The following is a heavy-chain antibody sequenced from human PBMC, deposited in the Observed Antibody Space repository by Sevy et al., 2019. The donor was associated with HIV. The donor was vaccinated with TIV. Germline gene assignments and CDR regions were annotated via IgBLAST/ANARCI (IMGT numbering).Heavy chain of an antibody. V-gene: IGHV1-24*01. CDR1: GYTLTQLS. CDR2: FDPEDGET. Sequence: ASVKVSCKLSGYTLTQLSMHWVRQAPGKGLEWLGSFDPEDGETIYAQKFQGRVTMTEDTSTDTAYMELGRLRSEDTAVYYCATTKDYYESSGDPFDYWGQGTLVTVSS. J-gene: IGHJ4*02. CDR3: ATTKDYYESSGDPFDY. D-gene: IGHD3-22*01.